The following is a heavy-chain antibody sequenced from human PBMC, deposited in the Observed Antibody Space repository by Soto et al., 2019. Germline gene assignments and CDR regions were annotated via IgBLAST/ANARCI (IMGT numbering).Heavy chain of an antibody. D-gene: IGHD3-3*01. CDR2: IYYSGST. CDR3: ARDGANYDFWSGPGGFDP. Sequence: SETLSLTCTVSGGSISSGGYYWSWIRQHPGKGLEWIGYIYYSGSTYYNPSLKSRVTISVDTSKNQFSLKLSSVTAADTAVYYCARDGANYDFWSGPGGFDPWGQGTLVTVSS. CDR1: GGSISSGGYY. V-gene: IGHV4-31*03. J-gene: IGHJ5*02.